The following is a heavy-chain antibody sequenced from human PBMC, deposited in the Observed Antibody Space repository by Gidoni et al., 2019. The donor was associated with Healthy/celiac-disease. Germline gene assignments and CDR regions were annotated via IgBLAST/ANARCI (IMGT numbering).Heavy chain of an antibody. CDR3: AKDAGARGYSGYALGAY. J-gene: IGHJ4*02. V-gene: IGHV3-23*01. CDR2: LSGSGGST. CDR1: GFTFSSYA. D-gene: IGHD5-12*01. Sequence: EVQLLESGGGLVQPGGSLRLSCAASGFTFSSYAMSWVRQAPGQGLEWVSALSGSGGSTYYADSVKGRFTISRDNSKNTLYLQMNSLRAEDTAVYYCAKDAGARGYSGYALGAYWGQGTLVTVSS.